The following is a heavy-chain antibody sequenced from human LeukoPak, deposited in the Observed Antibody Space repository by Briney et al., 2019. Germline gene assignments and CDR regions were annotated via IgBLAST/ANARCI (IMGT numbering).Heavy chain of an antibody. CDR3: ARVGPPNWGSYRYEPFDI. CDR1: GFTFGDYA. J-gene: IGHJ3*02. D-gene: IGHD3-16*02. CDR2: ISYSGSS. Sequence: LRLSCTASGFTFGDYAMSWVRQAPGKGLEWIGYISYSGSSNYNPSLKSRVTISIDASKNQRSLKLSSVTAADTAVYYCARVGPPNWGSYRYEPFDIWGQGTMVTVSS. V-gene: IGHV4-59*01.